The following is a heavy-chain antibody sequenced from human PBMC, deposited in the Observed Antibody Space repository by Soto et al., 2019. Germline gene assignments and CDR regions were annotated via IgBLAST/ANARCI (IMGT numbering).Heavy chain of an antibody. V-gene: IGHV5-51*01. D-gene: IGHD3-10*01. Sequence: GESLKISCKGSGYSFTSYWIGWVRQMLGKGLEWMGIIYPGDSDTRYSPSFQGQVTISADKSISTAYLQWSSLKASDTAMYYCARHGEVLWFGELFNHSSYYYYYGMDVWGQGATVTVSS. CDR1: GYSFTSYW. CDR3: ARHGEVLWFGELFNHSSYYYYYGMDV. J-gene: IGHJ6*02. CDR2: IYPGDSDT.